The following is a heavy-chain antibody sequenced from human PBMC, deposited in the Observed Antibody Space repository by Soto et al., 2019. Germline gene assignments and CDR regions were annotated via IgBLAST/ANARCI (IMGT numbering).Heavy chain of an antibody. CDR2: ISGSGGST. D-gene: IGHD1-1*01. J-gene: IGHJ4*02. CDR3: AKDLRGYNTRLDC. CDR1: GFTFSGYA. V-gene: IGHV3-23*01. Sequence: PGGSLRLSCAASGFTFSGYAMSWVRQAPGKGLEWVSAISGSGGSTYYADSVKGRFTISRDNSKNTLYLQMNSLRAEDTAVYYCAKDLRGYNTRLDCWGQGNLVTVAS.